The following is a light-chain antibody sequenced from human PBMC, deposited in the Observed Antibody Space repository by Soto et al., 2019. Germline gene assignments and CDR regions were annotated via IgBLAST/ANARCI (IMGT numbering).Light chain of an antibody. CDR2: GNT. CDR3: QSHDSSLNSWV. Sequence: QSVLTQPPSMSGAPGQRVTISCTGSSSNIGAGYDVHWYQDLPGTAPKLLIYGNTNRPSGVPDRFSGSKSGTSASLAITGLQAEDEADYYCQSHDSSLNSWVFGGGTKLTVL. CDR1: SSNIGAGYD. J-gene: IGLJ3*02. V-gene: IGLV1-40*01.